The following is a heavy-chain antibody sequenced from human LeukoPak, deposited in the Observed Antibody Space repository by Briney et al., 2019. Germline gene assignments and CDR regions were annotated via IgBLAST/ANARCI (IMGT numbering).Heavy chain of an antibody. J-gene: IGHJ3*02. Sequence: PGGSLRLSCAASGFTFNNYWMSWVRQAPGKGLQWVANIKQDGGAKFYVDSVKGRFTISRDNTKKSLYLQMNSLRVEDTAVYYCARGDLSDNGDYVDAFDIWGQGTMVTVSS. CDR2: IKQDGGAK. D-gene: IGHD4-17*01. V-gene: IGHV3-7*01. CDR1: GFTFNNYW. CDR3: ARGDLSDNGDYVDAFDI.